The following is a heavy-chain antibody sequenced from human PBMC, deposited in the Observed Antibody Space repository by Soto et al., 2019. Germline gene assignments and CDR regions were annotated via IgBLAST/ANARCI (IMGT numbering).Heavy chain of an antibody. D-gene: IGHD3-3*01. Sequence: GASVKVSCKASGYTFTSYGISWVRQAPGQGLEWMGWISAYNGNTNYAQKLQGRVTMTTDTSTSTAYMELRSLRSDDTAVYYCARDLKYYDFWSGYSPYYYYGMDAWGQGTTVTVSS. CDR1: GYTFTSYG. V-gene: IGHV1-18*01. CDR2: ISAYNGNT. J-gene: IGHJ6*02. CDR3: ARDLKYYDFWSGYSPYYYYGMDA.